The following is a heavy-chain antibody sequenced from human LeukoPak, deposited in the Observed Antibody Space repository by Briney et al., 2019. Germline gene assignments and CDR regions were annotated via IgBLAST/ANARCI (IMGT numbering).Heavy chain of an antibody. D-gene: IGHD1-1*01. CDR2: IWYDGSNK. CDR1: GFTFSNHG. CDR3: ARDQGTSTTAPKRKGRFDP. Sequence: PGESLRLSCAASGFTFSNHGMHWVRQAPGKGLEWVALIWYDGSNKEYAESVKGRFTISRDNSKNTLYPQMNSLRDEDTAVYYCARDQGTSTTAPKRKGRFDPWGQGTLVTVSS. J-gene: IGHJ5*02. V-gene: IGHV3-33*01.